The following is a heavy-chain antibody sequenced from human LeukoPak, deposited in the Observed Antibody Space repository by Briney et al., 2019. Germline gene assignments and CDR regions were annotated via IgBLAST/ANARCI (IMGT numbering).Heavy chain of an antibody. V-gene: IGHV3-30*18. CDR2: ISYDGSNK. CDR1: GFTFSSYG. CDR3: AKEGLTAMAIRFDY. Sequence: GGSLRLSCAAPGFTFSSYGMHWVRQAPGKGLEWVAVISYDGSNKYYADSVKGRFTISRDNSKNTLYLQMNSLRAEDTAVYYCAKEGLTAMAIRFDYWGQGTLVTVSS. J-gene: IGHJ4*02. D-gene: IGHD5-18*01.